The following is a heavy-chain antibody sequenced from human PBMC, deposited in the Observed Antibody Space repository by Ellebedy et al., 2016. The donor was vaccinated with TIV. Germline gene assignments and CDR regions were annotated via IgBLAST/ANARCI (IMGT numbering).Heavy chain of an antibody. V-gene: IGHV1-18*01. CDR3: ARGRHEIDY. J-gene: IGHJ4*02. CDR2: ISAFNGNT. Sequence: ASVKVSCXASGYTFSTYGISWVRQALGRGLEWMGWISAFNGNTNFAQKMQGRLIMTTDAYTTTAHMELRSLRSDDTAVYYCARGRHEIDYWGQGTLVTVSS. CDR1: GYTFSTYG.